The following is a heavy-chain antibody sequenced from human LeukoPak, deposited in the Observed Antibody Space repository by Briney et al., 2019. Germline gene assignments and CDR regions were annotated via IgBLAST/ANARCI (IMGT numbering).Heavy chain of an antibody. CDR2: ISGYNGKT. D-gene: IGHD3-10*01. CDR3: ARDRPVGLLWFGEESLDY. CDR1: GYTFSKYS. V-gene: IGHV1-18*01. J-gene: IGHJ4*02. Sequence: GASVKVSCKASGYTFSKYSINWVRQAPGQGLEWMGWISGYNGKTNYAQKLQDRVTMTTDTSTSTAYMELRSLRSDDTAVYYCARDRPVGLLWFGEESLDYWGQGTLVTVSS.